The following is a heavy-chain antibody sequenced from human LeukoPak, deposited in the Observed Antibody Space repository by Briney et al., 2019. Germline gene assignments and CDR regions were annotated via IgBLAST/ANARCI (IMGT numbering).Heavy chain of an antibody. Sequence: GGSLRLSCAASGFTFSDSGMHWVRQAPGKGLEWVAIISFGGSRRFYADSVRGRFTVSRDNSKNTLFLQMDSLSADDTGVYYCAKEGTDYGDYPYFFDYWGQGTLVTVSS. CDR1: GFTFSDSG. CDR2: ISFGGSRR. J-gene: IGHJ4*02. V-gene: IGHV3-30*18. D-gene: IGHD4-17*01. CDR3: AKEGTDYGDYPYFFDY.